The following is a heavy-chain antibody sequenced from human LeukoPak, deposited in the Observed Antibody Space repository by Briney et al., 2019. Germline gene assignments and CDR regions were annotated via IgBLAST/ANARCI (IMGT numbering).Heavy chain of an antibody. Sequence: SETLSLTCTVSGGSISSSSYYWGWIRQPPGKGLEWIESIYYSGSIYYNPSLKSRVTISVDTSKNQLSLKLSSVTAADTAVYYCARDKREYYYDSSGYKYWGQGTLVTVSS. V-gene: IGHV4-39*07. CDR1: GGSISSSSYY. J-gene: IGHJ4*02. CDR3: ARDKREYYYDSSGYKY. D-gene: IGHD3-22*01. CDR2: IYYSGSI.